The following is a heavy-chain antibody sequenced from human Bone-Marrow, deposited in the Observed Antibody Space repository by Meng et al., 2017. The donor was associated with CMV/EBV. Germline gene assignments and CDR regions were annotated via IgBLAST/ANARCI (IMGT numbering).Heavy chain of an antibody. CDR3: ARETYGGNRGY. D-gene: IGHD4/OR15-4a*01. J-gene: IGHJ4*02. CDR1: GFTFSSYS. Sequence: GGSLRLSCAASGFTFSSYSMNWVRQAPGKGLEWVSVIYSGGSTYYADSVKGRFTISRDNSKNTLYLQMNSLRAEDTAVYYCARETYGGNRGYWGQGTLVTVSS. CDR2: IYSGGST. V-gene: IGHV3-53*01.